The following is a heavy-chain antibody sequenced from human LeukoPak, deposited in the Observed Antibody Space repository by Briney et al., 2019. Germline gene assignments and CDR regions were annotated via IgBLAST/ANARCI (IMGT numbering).Heavy chain of an antibody. Sequence: PGGSLRLSCAASGFTFSNAWMSWVRQAPGKGLEWVGRIKSKTDGGTTDYAAPVKGRFTISRDDSKNTLYLQMNSLKTEDTAVYYCTTAQGYDFWSGYYTKPLDYWGQGTLVTVSS. CDR3: TTAQGYDFWSGYYTKPLDY. CDR2: IKSKTDGGTT. D-gene: IGHD3-3*01. V-gene: IGHV3-15*01. CDR1: GFTFSNAW. J-gene: IGHJ4*02.